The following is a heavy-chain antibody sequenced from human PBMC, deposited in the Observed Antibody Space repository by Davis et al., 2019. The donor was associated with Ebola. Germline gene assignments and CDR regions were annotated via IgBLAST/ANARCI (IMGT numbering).Heavy chain of an antibody. D-gene: IGHD2-15*01. Sequence: GESLKISCAASGFTFSSYSMIWVRQAPGKGLEWVSSISSSSSYIYYADSVKGRFTISRDNAKNSLYLQMNSLRAEDTAVYYCAREYEAARFDYWGQGTLVTVSS. CDR2: ISSSSSYI. CDR1: GFTFSSYS. CDR3: AREYEAARFDY. J-gene: IGHJ4*02. V-gene: IGHV3-21*01.